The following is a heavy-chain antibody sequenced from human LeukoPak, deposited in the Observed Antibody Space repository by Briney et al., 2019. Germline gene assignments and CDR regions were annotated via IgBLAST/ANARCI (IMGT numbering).Heavy chain of an antibody. Sequence: GRSLRLSCAASGFTFSSYGMHWVRQAPGKGLEWVAVIWYDGSNKYYADSVKGRFTISRDNSKNTLYLQMNSLRAEDTAVYYCARDPRGYYSGGSCYSGYFDYWGQGTLVTVSS. V-gene: IGHV3-33*01. J-gene: IGHJ4*02. D-gene: IGHD2-15*01. CDR1: GFTFSSYG. CDR3: ARDPRGYYSGGSCYSGYFDY. CDR2: IWYDGSNK.